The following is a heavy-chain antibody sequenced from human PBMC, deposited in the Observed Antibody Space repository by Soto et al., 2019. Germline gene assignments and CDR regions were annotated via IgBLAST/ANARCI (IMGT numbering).Heavy chain of an antibody. CDR1: GFTFSSYA. Sequence: GGSLRLSCAASGFTFSSYAMSWVRQAPGKGLEWVSAISGSGGSTYYADSVKGRFTISRDNSKNTLYLQMNSLRAEDTAVYYCAKDQSRIAVAGTGSDSDYWGQGTLVTVSS. CDR3: AKDQSRIAVAGTGSDSDY. D-gene: IGHD6-19*01. V-gene: IGHV3-23*01. J-gene: IGHJ4*02. CDR2: ISGSGGST.